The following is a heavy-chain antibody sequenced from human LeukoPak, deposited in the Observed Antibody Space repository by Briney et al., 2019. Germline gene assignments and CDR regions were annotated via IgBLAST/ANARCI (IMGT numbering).Heavy chain of an antibody. CDR1: GGSFSGYY. CDR2: INHSGST. V-gene: IGHV4-34*01. J-gene: IGHJ6*03. D-gene: IGHD6-6*01. CDR3: ARGGEAARRSYYYYYMDV. Sequence: SETLSLTCAVYGGSFSGYYWSWIRQPPGKGLEWIGEINHSGSTNYNPSLKSRVTISVDTSKYHFSLKLSSVTAAETAVYYCARGGEAARRSYYYYYMDVWGKGTTVTASS.